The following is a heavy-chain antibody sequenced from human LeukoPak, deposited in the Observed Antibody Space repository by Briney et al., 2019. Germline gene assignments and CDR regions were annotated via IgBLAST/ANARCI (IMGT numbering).Heavy chain of an antibody. J-gene: IGHJ4*02. Sequence: GASVKVSCKVSGDTLSELTMHWVRQAPGKGLEWMGGFDPGAGEILDAQQFQGRVTMTEDTSTDTAYMELTSLRSEDSGVYFCAAGGIYSLLDYWGQGTLVTVSS. V-gene: IGHV1-24*01. CDR3: AAGGIYSLLDY. D-gene: IGHD3-10*01. CDR1: GDTLSELT. CDR2: FDPGAGEI.